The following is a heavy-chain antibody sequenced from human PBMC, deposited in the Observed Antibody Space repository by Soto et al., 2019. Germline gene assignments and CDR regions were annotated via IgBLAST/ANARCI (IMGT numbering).Heavy chain of an antibody. Sequence: QVQLQQWGAGLLKPSETLSLTCAVYGGSFSGYYWNWIRQPPGKGLEWIGDLNLGGSTNYNASLKSRVSISVDTSKNQFSLKLGSVTAADTAVYYCARGRLRSCSGRSCERAVFDIWGQGTMATVS. J-gene: IGHJ3*02. CDR1: GGSFSGYY. V-gene: IGHV4-34*01. D-gene: IGHD2-15*01. CDR2: LNLGGST. CDR3: ARGRLRSCSGRSCERAVFDI.